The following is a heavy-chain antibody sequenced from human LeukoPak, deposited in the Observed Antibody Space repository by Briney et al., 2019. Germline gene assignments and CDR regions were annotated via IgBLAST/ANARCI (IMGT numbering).Heavy chain of an antibody. V-gene: IGHV3-30*02. CDR1: GFTFSSYG. Sequence: GGSLRLSCAASGFTFSSYGMHWVRQAPGKGLEWVAFIRYDGSNKYYADSVKGRFTISRDNSKNTLYLQMNSLRAEDTAVYYCAKDIYDSSGYYYPFDYWGQGTLVTVSS. CDR2: IRYDGSNK. J-gene: IGHJ4*02. D-gene: IGHD3-22*01. CDR3: AKDIYDSSGYYYPFDY.